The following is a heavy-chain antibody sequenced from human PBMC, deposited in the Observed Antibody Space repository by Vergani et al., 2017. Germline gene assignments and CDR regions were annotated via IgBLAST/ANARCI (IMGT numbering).Heavy chain of an antibody. CDR1: GYTFTSYD. CDR2: MNPNSGNT. Sequence: QVQLVQSGAEVKKPGASVKVSCQASGYTFTSYDINWVRQATGQGLEWMGWMNPNSGNTGYAQKCQGRVTMTRNTSISTDYMVLSSLRSEDTAVYYCARGGSMVRGVIIDYWGQGTLVTVSS. V-gene: IGHV1-8*01. D-gene: IGHD3-10*01. J-gene: IGHJ4*02. CDR3: ARGGSMVRGVIIDY.